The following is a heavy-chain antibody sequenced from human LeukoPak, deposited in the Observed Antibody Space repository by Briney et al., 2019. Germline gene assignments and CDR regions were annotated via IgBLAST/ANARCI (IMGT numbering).Heavy chain of an antibody. CDR2: ISAYNGNT. Sequence: GASVKVSCKASGYTFTSYGISWVRQTPGQGLEWMGWISAYNGNTNYAQKLQGRVTMTTDTSTSTAYMELRSLRSDDTAVYYCARPSTVTPFHYGMDVWGQGTTVTVSS. V-gene: IGHV1-18*01. CDR3: ARPSTVTPFHYGMDV. CDR1: GYTFTSYG. J-gene: IGHJ6*02. D-gene: IGHD4-17*01.